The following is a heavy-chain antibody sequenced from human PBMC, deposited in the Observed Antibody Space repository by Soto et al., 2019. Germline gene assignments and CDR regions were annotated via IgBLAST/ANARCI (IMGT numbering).Heavy chain of an antibody. CDR2: ISGSGGST. D-gene: IGHD2-15*01. CDR1: GFPFSSYS. V-gene: IGHV3-23*01. CDR3: AKILKRNIVVVVAYLDY. Sequence: PGGSKRLSCTAAGFPFSSYSMNWVRQATGKGLEWVSAISGSGGSTYYADSVKGRFTISRDNSKNTLYLQMNSLRAEDTAVYYCAKILKRNIVVVVAYLDYWGQGTLVTVSS. J-gene: IGHJ4*02.